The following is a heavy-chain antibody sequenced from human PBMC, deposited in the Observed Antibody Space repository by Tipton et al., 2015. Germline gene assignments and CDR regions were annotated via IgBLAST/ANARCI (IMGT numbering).Heavy chain of an antibody. CDR2: IYYSGST. V-gene: IGHV4-31*01. Sequence: LRLSCTVSGGSISSGGYYWSWIRQHPGKGLEWIGYIYYSGSTYYNPSLKSLVTMSRDTSKNQFSLKLTSVTAADTAVYYCACQDYDSLTRDYQTVDYWGQGTLVTVSS. CDR1: GGSISSGGYY. CDR3: ACQDYDSLTRDYQTVDY. D-gene: IGHD3-9*01. J-gene: IGHJ4*02.